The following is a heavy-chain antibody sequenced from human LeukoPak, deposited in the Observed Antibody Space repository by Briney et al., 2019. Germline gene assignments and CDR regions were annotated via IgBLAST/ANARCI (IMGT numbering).Heavy chain of an antibody. V-gene: IGHV3-21*01. CDR3: ARSGGSGWYSDY. Sequence: GGSLRLSCAASGFTISSYGMNWVRQAPGKGLEWVSSISSSSGFIFYADSVKGRFTISRDNAKNSLYLQMNSLRAEDTAVYYCARSGGSGWYSDYWGQGTLVTVSS. J-gene: IGHJ4*02. CDR2: ISSSSGFI. CDR1: GFTISSYG. D-gene: IGHD6-19*01.